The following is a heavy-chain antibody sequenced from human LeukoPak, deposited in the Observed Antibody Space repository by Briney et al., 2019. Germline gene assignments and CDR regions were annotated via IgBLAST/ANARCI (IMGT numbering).Heavy chain of an antibody. CDR2: ISSSSSTI. J-gene: IGHJ6*03. CDR3: AGEAAAGIYYYYYYMDV. V-gene: IGHV3-48*04. D-gene: IGHD6-13*01. Sequence: PGGSLRLSCVASGFTFSSYSMNWVRQAPGKGLEWVSYISSSSSTIYYADSVKGRFTISRDNAKNSLYLQMNSLRAEDTAVYYCAGEAAAGIYYYYYYMDVWGKGTTVTVSS. CDR1: GFTFSSYS.